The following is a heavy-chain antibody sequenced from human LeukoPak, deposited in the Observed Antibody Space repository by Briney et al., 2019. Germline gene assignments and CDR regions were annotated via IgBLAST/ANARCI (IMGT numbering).Heavy chain of an antibody. CDR3: ARQILYYYYYMDV. Sequence: PSETLSLTCSVSGSSISSYSWSWIRQPPGKGLDWIGSIHYSGSTSYSPSLRRRVTISVDTSKNQFSLRLSSVTAADTAVYYCARQILYYYYYMDVWGKGTTVTISS. CDR1: GSSISSYS. CDR2: IHYSGST. V-gene: IGHV4-59*01. D-gene: IGHD3-10*01. J-gene: IGHJ6*03.